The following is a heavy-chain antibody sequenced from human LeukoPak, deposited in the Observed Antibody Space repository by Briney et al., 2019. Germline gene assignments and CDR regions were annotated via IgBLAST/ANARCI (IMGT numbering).Heavy chain of an antibody. CDR3: ARALKLGKDAFDI. J-gene: IGHJ3*02. CDR2: INPSGGST. D-gene: IGHD1-26*01. V-gene: IGHV1-46*01. CDR1: GYTFTSYY. Sequence: GASVKVSCKASGYTFTSYYMHWVRQAPGQGLEWMGIINPSGGSTSYAQKFQGRVTMTRDTSTSTVYMELSSVTAADTAVYYCARALKLGKDAFDIWGQGTMVTVSS.